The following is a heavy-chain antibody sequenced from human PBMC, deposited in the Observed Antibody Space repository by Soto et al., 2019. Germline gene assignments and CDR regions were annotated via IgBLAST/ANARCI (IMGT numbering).Heavy chain of an antibody. J-gene: IGHJ4*02. V-gene: IGHV1-18*01. CDR1: GYTFSSYH. Sequence: QVQLVQSGAEVKKPGASVKVSCKASGYTFSSYHISWVRQAPGQGLEWMGWISAYNGNTNYAQKLQGRVTMTTDTSTSTAXMELRSXRSDXTAVYXCARXGPPTDYWGQGTLVTVSS. CDR3: ARXGPPTDY. CDR2: ISAYNGNT.